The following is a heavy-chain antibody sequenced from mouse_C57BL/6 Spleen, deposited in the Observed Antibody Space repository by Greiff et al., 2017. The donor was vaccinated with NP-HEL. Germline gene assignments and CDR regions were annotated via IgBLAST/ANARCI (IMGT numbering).Heavy chain of an antibody. CDR1: GFTFSDYY. Sequence: EVQLVESEGGLVQPGSSMKLSCTASGFTFSDYYMAWVRQVPEKGLEWVANINYDGSSTYYLDSLKSRFIISRDNAKNILYLQMSSLKSEDTATYYCAKERGYYDYDEGFDSWGQGTTLTVSS. V-gene: IGHV5-16*01. J-gene: IGHJ2*01. CDR3: AKERGYYDYDEGFDS. D-gene: IGHD2-4*01. CDR2: INYDGSST.